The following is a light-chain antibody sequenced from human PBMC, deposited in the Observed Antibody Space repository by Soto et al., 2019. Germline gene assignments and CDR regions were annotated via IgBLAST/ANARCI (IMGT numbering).Light chain of an antibody. CDR1: QGISSR. CDR2: AAS. Sequence: DIQMTQSPSSVTASVGDRVTITCRASQGISSRLAWYQQKPGKAPNLLIYAASSLQSGVPSRFSGSGSETDFTLTIGSLQPEDFATYYCQQSNSFPLTFGGGTKVEIK. CDR3: QQSNSFPLT. V-gene: IGKV1-12*01. J-gene: IGKJ4*01.